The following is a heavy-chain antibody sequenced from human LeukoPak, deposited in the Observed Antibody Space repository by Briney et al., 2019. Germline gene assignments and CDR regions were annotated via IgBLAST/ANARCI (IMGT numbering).Heavy chain of an antibody. CDR1: GYTFTNYD. D-gene: IGHD2-15*01. CDR2: MNPNSGNT. Sequence: ASAKVSCKASGYTFTNYDINWVRQATGQGLEWMGWMNPNSGNTGYAQKLQGRVTMTTDTSTSTAYMELRSLRSDDTAVYYCARAATLAYCSGGSCYLDYWGQGTLVTVSS. V-gene: IGHV1-8*01. CDR3: ARAATLAYCSGGSCYLDY. J-gene: IGHJ4*02.